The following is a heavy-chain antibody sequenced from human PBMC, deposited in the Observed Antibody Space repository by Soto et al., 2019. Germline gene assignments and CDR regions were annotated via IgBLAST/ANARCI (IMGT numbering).Heavy chain of an antibody. CDR1: GYTFTGYY. V-gene: IGHV1-2*04. CDR3: ARDGSADGAYYYYGMDV. CDR2: INPNSGGT. J-gene: IGHJ6*02. D-gene: IGHD6-13*01. Sequence: ASVKVSCKASGYTFTGYYMHWVRQAPGQGLEWMGWINPNSGGTNYAQKFQGWVTMTRDTSISTAYMELSRLRSDDTAVYYCARDGSADGAYYYYGMDVCGQGTTVTVSS.